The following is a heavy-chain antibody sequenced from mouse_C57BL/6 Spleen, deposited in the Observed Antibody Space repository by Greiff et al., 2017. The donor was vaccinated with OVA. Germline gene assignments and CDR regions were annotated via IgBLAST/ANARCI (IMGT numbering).Heavy chain of an antibody. CDR3: ARDEYGYGFAY. Sequence: EVKVVESGGGLVQSGRSLRLSCATSGFTFSDFYMEWVRQAPGKGLEWIAASRNKANDYTTEYSASVKGRFIVSRDTSQSILYLQMNALRAEDTAIYYCARDEYGYGFAYWGQGTLVTVSA. CDR2: SRNKANDYTT. CDR1: GFTFSDFY. D-gene: IGHD2-2*01. V-gene: IGHV7-1*01. J-gene: IGHJ3*01.